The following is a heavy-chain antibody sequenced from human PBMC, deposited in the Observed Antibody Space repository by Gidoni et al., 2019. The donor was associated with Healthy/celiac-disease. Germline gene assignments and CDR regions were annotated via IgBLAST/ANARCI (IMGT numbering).Heavy chain of an antibody. CDR3: ARVSEINASAGTWYFQH. CDR2: INPSGGST. V-gene: IGHV1-46*01. Sequence: QVQLVQSGAEVKKPGASVKVSCQASGYTFTSSYMHWVRQAPGQGLEWMGIINPSGGSTSYAQKFQGRVTMTRDTFTSTVYMELSSLRSEDTAVYYCARVSEINASAGTWYFQHWGQGTLVTVSS. D-gene: IGHD6-19*01. CDR1: GYTFTSSY. J-gene: IGHJ1*01.